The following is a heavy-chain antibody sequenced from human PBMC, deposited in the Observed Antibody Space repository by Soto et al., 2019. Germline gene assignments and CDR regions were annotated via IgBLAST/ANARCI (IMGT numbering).Heavy chain of an antibody. Sequence: QITLKESGPTLVKPTQTLTLTCTFSGFSLSTSGVGVGWIRQPPGKALEWLALIYWNDDKRYSPSLKSRLTTTKDTSKNQVVLTMTNMDPVDTATYYCAHPGAYYDFWSGYYGYYFDYWGQGTLVTVSS. CDR2: IYWNDDK. CDR3: AHPGAYYDFWSGYYGYYFDY. V-gene: IGHV2-5*01. D-gene: IGHD3-3*01. CDR1: GFSLSTSGVG. J-gene: IGHJ4*02.